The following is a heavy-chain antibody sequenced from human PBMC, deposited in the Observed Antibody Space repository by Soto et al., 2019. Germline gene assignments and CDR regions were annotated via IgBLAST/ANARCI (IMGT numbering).Heavy chain of an antibody. V-gene: IGHV3-30-3*01. Sequence: PGGSLRLSCSASGFTFSSYAMHWVRQAPGKGLEWVAVISYDGSNKYYADSVKGRFTISRDNSKNTLYLQMNSLRAEDTAVYYCARGDPVVTMIVVVIQGGPYYYGMDVWGQGTTVTVSS. CDR1: GFTFSSYA. J-gene: IGHJ6*02. CDR2: ISYDGSNK. CDR3: ARGDPVVTMIVVVIQGGPYYYGMDV. D-gene: IGHD3-22*01.